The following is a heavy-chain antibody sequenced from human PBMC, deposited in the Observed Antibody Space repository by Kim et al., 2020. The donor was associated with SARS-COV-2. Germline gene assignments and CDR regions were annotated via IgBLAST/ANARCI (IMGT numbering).Heavy chain of an antibody. CDR3: ARLGASEVGASMAYYAMDV. J-gene: IGHJ6*02. V-gene: IGHV3-30*07. Sequence: GRFTISRDNSKNTLFLQMNSLRTEDTAVYFCARLGASEVGASMAYYAMDVWGQGTTVTVSS. D-gene: IGHD1-26*01.